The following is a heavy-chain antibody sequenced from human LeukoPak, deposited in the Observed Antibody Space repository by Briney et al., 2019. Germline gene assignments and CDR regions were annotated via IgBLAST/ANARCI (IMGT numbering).Heavy chain of an antibody. J-gene: IGHJ4*02. CDR1: GGSISSGGYY. D-gene: IGHD6-13*01. V-gene: IGHV4-31*03. CDR3: ARVQQMVAFQTASEVVAFDY. Sequence: SQTLSLTCTVSGGSISSGGYYWSWIRQHPGKDLEWIGYIYYSGSTYYNPSLKSRVTISVDTSKNQFSLKLSPVTAADTAVYYCARVQQMVAFQTASEVVAFDYWGQGTLVTVSS. CDR2: IYYSGST.